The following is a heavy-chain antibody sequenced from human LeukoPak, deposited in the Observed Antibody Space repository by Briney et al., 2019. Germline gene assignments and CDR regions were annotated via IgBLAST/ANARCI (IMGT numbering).Heavy chain of an antibody. Sequence: SETLSLTCTVSGGSISSYYWSWIRQPPGKGLEWIGYIYYSGSTNYNPSLKSRVTISVDTSKNQFSLKLSSVTAADTAVYYCARTPRHDFWGGYYFFDYWGQGTLVTVSS. D-gene: IGHD3-3*01. CDR1: GGSISSYY. CDR3: ARTPRHDFWGGYYFFDY. CDR2: IYYSGST. V-gene: IGHV4-59*01. J-gene: IGHJ4*02.